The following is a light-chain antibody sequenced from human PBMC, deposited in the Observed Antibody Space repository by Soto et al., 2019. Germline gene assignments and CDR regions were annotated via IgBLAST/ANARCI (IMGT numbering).Light chain of an antibody. Sequence: DIVMTQSPATLSVAPGERVTSSCRASQGVSRKLAWYQHKPGQAPRLLISGASTGATGIPARFSGSGSGTEFTLTISSLQSEDCAIYYCQQYHTWPITFGGGTKVEIK. CDR1: QGVSRK. V-gene: IGKV3-15*01. CDR3: QQYHTWPIT. J-gene: IGKJ4*01. CDR2: GAS.